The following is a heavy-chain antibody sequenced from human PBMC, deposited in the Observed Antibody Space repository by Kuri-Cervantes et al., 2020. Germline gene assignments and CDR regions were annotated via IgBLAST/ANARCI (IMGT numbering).Heavy chain of an antibody. V-gene: IGHV3-23*01. Sequence: GGSLRLSCAASGFTVSSNYMSWVRQAPGKGLERVAAIIGSGDAAFHADSVKGRFTISRDNSRNTLYPQMNSLRAEDTAFYYCARQSPNSGSDYWGQGTLVTVSS. D-gene: IGHD5-12*01. CDR1: GFTVSSNY. CDR2: IIGSGDAA. J-gene: IGHJ4*02. CDR3: ARQSPNSGSDY.